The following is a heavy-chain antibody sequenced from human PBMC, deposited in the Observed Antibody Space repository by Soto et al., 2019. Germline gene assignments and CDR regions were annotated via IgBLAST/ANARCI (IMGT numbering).Heavy chain of an antibody. D-gene: IGHD3-22*01. V-gene: IGHV3-21*01. CDR1: VFTFSTYS. Sequence: PGGSLRLSCAASVFTFSTYSMNWVRQAPGKGLEWVSSISSSGSYIYYADSVKGRFTISRDNAKNSLYLQMNSLRAEDTAVYYCARYDSSGYYWPYYYYGMDLWGQGTTVTVSS. CDR2: ISSSGSYI. J-gene: IGHJ6*02. CDR3: ARYDSSGYYWPYYYYGMDL.